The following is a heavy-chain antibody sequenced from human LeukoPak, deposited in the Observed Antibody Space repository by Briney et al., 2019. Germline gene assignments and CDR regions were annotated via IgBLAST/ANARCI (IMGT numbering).Heavy chain of an antibody. Sequence: GGSLRLSCAASKVAFSSNAISWVRQAPGKGLEWVLSISGGGGNTYYADSVKGRFTISRDNSKNTLYLQMNSLRAEDTAVYYCGKNRYSGSLSPFDIWGQGTMVTVSS. V-gene: IGHV3-23*01. CDR3: GKNRYSGSLSPFDI. CDR1: KVAFSSNA. D-gene: IGHD1-26*01. J-gene: IGHJ3*02. CDR2: ISGGGGNT.